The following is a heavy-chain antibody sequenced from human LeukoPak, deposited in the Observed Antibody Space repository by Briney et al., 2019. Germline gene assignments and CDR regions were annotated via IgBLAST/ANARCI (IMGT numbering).Heavy chain of an antibody. D-gene: IGHD3-16*01. Sequence: SETLSLTCTVSGGSINGYYWTWIRQPPGKGLEWIGYVYYSGSTNNNPSLKSRVTLSVHTSKNQFSLRLSSVTAADTAMYYCARRRLGDAFDVWGQGTMVAVSS. V-gene: IGHV4-59*08. J-gene: IGHJ3*01. CDR1: GGSINGYY. CDR2: VYYSGST. CDR3: ARRRLGDAFDV.